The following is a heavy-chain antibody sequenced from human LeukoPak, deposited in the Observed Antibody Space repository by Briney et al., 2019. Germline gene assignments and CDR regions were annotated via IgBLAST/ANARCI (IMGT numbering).Heavy chain of an antibody. J-gene: IGHJ4*02. D-gene: IGHD2-2*02. V-gene: IGHV3-74*01. CDR2: INIEGSIT. CDR3: ARVGDLSLPAAILFDY. CDR1: GFSFSNYW. Sequence: GGSLRLSCAASGFSFSNYWMHWVRQAPGKGLVWVARINIEGSITTYADSVKGRFTISRDNAKNTLYLLMNNLRAEDTAVYYCARVGDLSLPAAILFDYWGQGTLVTVSS.